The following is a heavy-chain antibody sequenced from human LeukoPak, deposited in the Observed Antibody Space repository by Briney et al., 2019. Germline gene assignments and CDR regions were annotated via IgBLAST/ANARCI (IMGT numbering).Heavy chain of an antibody. J-gene: IGHJ4*02. Sequence: GRSLRLSCAASGFTFSSYAMHWVRQAPGKGLEWVANIKQDGSEKYYVDSVKGRFTISRDNAKNSLYLQMNSLRAEDTAVYYCARSYYDYVWGSYRLYYFDYWGQGTLVTVSS. CDR3: ARSYYDYVWGSYRLYYFDY. CDR2: IKQDGSEK. V-gene: IGHV3-7*01. CDR1: GFTFSSYA. D-gene: IGHD3-16*02.